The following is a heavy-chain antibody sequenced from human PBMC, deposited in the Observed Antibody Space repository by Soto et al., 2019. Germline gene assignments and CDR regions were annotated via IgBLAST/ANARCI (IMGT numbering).Heavy chain of an antibody. CDR3: AKHFDNGCPDC. D-gene: IGHD6-19*01. CDR1: GFTFSSYA. Sequence: EVQLLESGGGLVQPGGSLRLSCAASGFTFSSYALSWVRQAPGKGLEWVSIISGSGGSTFYTDSVKGRCTISRDKSKNTLYRHMNNLWAEDTAVYNCAKHFDNGCPDCWGQGTLVTVSS. J-gene: IGHJ4*02. CDR2: ISGSGGST. V-gene: IGHV3-23*01.